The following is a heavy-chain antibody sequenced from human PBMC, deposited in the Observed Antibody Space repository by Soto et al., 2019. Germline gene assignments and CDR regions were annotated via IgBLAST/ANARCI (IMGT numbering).Heavy chain of an antibody. CDR1: GFTFSDYV. CDR2: ISASSTIT. CDR3: AILPWLVELAGTEY. D-gene: IGHD5-18*01. Sequence: EVQLLESGGGLVQPGGSLRLSCVASGFTFSDYVMTWVRQAPGKRPEWVSTISASSTITHYADFVECRFTISRDNSKNTMFLLLSSLRVEDTALYYCAILPWLVELAGTEYWGQAALVTVSP. J-gene: IGHJ4*02. V-gene: IGHV3-23*01.